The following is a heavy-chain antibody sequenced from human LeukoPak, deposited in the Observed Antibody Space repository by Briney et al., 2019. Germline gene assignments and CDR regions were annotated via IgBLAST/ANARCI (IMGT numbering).Heavy chain of an antibody. CDR1: GFTFSDYA. V-gene: IGHV3-11*01. D-gene: IGHD1-7*01. CDR3: AGYHWNSGVVY. CDR2: ISRSGDTI. J-gene: IGHJ4*02. Sequence: GGSLRLSCAASGFTFSDYAKCWIRQAPGQGLEWVSYISRSGDTIDYADSVKGRFSISRDNAKNSLYLQMNSLRAEDTAVYYCAGYHWNSGVVYWGQGTLVTVSS.